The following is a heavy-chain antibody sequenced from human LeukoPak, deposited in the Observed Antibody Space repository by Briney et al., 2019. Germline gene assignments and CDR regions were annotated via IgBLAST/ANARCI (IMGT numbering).Heavy chain of an antibody. D-gene: IGHD3-10*01. CDR1: GYTFTGYY. J-gene: IGHJ5*02. CDR2: INPSSGGT. CDR3: ARDYYGSGSYYSRVDP. V-gene: IGHV1-2*02. Sequence: ASVKVSCKASGYTFTGYYMHWVRQAPGQGLEWMGWINPSSGGTNYAQRFQGRVTMTRDTSISTAYMELSRLRSDDTAVYYCARDYYGSGSYYSRVDPWGQGTLVTVSS.